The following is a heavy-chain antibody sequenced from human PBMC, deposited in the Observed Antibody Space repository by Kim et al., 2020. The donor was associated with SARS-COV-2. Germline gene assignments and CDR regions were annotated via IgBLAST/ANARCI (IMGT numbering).Heavy chain of an antibody. D-gene: IGHD3-10*01. V-gene: IGHV3-30*03. CDR3: AVFGSGSYYFDY. J-gene: IGHJ4*02. CDR1: GFTFSSYG. Sequence: GGSLRLSCAASGFTFSSYGMHWVRQAPGKGLEWVAVISYDGSNKYYADSVKCRFTISRDNSKNTLYLQMNSLRAEDTAVYYCAVFGSGSYYFDYWGQGTLVTVSS. CDR2: ISYDGSNK.